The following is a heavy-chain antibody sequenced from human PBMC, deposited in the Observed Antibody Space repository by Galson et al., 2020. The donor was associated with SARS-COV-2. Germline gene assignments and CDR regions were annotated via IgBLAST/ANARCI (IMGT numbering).Heavy chain of an antibody. D-gene: IGHD3-3*01. V-gene: IGHV2-70*01. CDR1: AFFLTTSGMC. J-gene: IGHJ6*02. CDR2: TDWQDDK. CDR3: ARRSYYELDV. Sequence: SGTTLLPPTQPITLTCTFTAFFLTTSGMCLTWIRKPHGKALKWLALTDWQDDKYYSTSLKTRLTISKDASKNQVVLTMTNMDPVDTATYYCARRSYYELDVWGQGTTGTVSS.